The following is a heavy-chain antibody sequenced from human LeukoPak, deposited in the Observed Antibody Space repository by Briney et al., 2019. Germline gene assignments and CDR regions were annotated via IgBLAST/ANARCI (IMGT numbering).Heavy chain of an antibody. Sequence: PGGSLRLSCAASGFTFSRYSMSWVRQAPGKGLEWVGRIKSKTDGGTTDYAAPVKGRFTISRDDSKNTLYLQMNSLKTEDTAVYYCTTEFYGSGNYYFDYWGQGTLVTVSS. CDR2: IKSKTDGGTT. J-gene: IGHJ4*02. CDR1: GFTFSRYS. CDR3: TTEFYGSGNYYFDY. V-gene: IGHV3-15*01. D-gene: IGHD3-10*01.